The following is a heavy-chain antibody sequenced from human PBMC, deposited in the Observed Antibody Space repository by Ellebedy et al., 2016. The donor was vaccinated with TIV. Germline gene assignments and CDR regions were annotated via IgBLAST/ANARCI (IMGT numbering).Heavy chain of an antibody. CDR1: GFIFNNYA. CDR3: AKAPGGYTFGCFDY. J-gene: IGHJ4*02. D-gene: IGHD5-18*01. V-gene: IGHV3-23*01. Sequence: GGSLRLXXAASGFIFNNYAMSWARQAPGKGLEWVSTVNGNGGGTFYADSVKGRFTISRDNSKKMVYLQMNSLRAEDTAVYYCAKAPGGYTFGCFDYWGQGTLVTVSS. CDR2: VNGNGGGT.